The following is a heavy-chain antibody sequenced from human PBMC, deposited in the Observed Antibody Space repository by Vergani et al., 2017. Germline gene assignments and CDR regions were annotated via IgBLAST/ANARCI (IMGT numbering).Heavy chain of an antibody. CDR3: ARGGYCSGGSCYTNPPLDY. J-gene: IGHJ4*02. CDR2: IIPIFGTA. Sequence: QVQLVQSGAEVKKPGSSVKVSCKASGGTFSSYAISWVRQAPGQGLEWMGGIIPIFGTANYAQKFQGRVTITADASTSTAYMELSSLRSEDTAVYYCARGGYCSGGSCYTNPPLDYGGQGTLVTVSS. CDR1: GGTFSSYA. D-gene: IGHD2-15*01. V-gene: IGHV1-69*01.